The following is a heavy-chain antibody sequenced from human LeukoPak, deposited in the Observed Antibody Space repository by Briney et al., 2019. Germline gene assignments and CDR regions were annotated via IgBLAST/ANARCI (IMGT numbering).Heavy chain of an antibody. CDR1: GYTFTSYA. J-gene: IGHJ4*02. Sequence: ASVKVSCKASGYTFTSYAMHWVRQAPGQRLEWMGWINAGNGNTKYSQKFQGRVTITRDTSASTAYMELSSLRSEDTAVYYCARDHSGYDLGDYWGQGTLVTVSS. CDR2: INAGNGNT. D-gene: IGHD5-12*01. V-gene: IGHV1-3*01. CDR3: ARDHSGYDLGDY.